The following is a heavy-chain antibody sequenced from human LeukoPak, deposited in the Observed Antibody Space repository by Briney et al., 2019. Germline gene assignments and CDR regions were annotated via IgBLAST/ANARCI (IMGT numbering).Heavy chain of an antibody. V-gene: IGHV1-18*01. CDR1: GYTFTNYA. Sequence: ASVKVSCKASGYTFTNYAISWVRQAPGQGLEWMGWISVYNGNTKYPQKFQGRVTMTTDTSTSTAYMELRSLRSDDTAVYYCARYDRYCSGGDCHYYFDYWGQGTLDTVSS. D-gene: IGHD2-15*01. CDR3: ARYDRYCSGGDCHYYFDY. J-gene: IGHJ4*02. CDR2: ISVYNGNT.